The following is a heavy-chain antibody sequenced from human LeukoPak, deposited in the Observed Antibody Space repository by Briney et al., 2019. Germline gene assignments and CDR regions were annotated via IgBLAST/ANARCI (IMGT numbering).Heavy chain of an antibody. V-gene: IGHV3-21*01. J-gene: IGHJ4*02. CDR1: GFTFSSYS. Sequence: VGSLRLSCAASGFTFSSYSMNWVRQAPGKGLEWVPSISSSSSYTYYADSVKGRFTISRDNAKNSLYLQINSLRAEDTAVYYCALIIGNNGLFDYWGQGILVTVSS. CDR3: ALIIGNNGLFDY. D-gene: IGHD2-8*01. CDR2: ISSSSSYT.